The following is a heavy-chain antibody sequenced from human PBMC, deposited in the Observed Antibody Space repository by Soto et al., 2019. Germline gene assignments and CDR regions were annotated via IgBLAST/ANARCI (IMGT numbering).Heavy chain of an antibody. CDR2: IIPIFGTA. CDR1: GGTFSSYA. Sequence: QVQLVQSGAEVKKPGSSVKVSCKASGGTFSSYAISWVRQAPGQGLEWMGGIIPIFGTANYAQKFQGRVTIIADESTSTAYMELSSLRSEDTAVYYCASGDYDFWSGPGGGMDVWGQGTTVTVSS. J-gene: IGHJ6*02. CDR3: ASGDYDFWSGPGGGMDV. V-gene: IGHV1-69*12. D-gene: IGHD3-3*01.